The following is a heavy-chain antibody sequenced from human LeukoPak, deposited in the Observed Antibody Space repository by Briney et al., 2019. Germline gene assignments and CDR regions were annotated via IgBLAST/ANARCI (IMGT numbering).Heavy chain of an antibody. CDR1: GFTFSNYW. Sequence: PGGSLRLSCAASGFTFSNYWMSWVRQAPGKGLEWVANIKKDGNEKYYVDSVKGRFTISRDNAKNSLYLQMNSLRVEDTAVYYCAREPWQWLEQQKNWFDPWGQGTLVTVSS. V-gene: IGHV3-7*01. CDR2: IKKDGNEK. D-gene: IGHD6-19*01. J-gene: IGHJ5*02. CDR3: AREPWQWLEQQKNWFDP.